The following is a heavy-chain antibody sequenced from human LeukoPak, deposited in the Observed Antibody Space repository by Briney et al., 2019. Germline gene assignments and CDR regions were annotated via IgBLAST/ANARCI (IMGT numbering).Heavy chain of an antibody. Sequence: GGSLRLSCAASGFTFSSYAMHWVRQAPGKGLEWVAVISYDGSNKYYADSVKGRFTISRDNSKNTLYLQMNSLRAEDTAVYYCAKPSGSSWHAEYFQHWGQGTLVSVSS. CDR3: AKPSGSSWHAEYFQH. CDR1: GFTFSSYA. D-gene: IGHD6-13*01. CDR2: ISYDGSNK. V-gene: IGHV3-30*18. J-gene: IGHJ1*01.